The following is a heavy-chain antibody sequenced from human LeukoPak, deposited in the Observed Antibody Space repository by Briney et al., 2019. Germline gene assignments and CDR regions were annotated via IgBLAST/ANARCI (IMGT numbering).Heavy chain of an antibody. CDR2: INHSGST. Sequence: SETLSLTCAVYGGSFSGYYWSWIRQPPGKGLEWIGGINHSGSTNYNPSLKSRVTISVDTSKNQFSLKLSSVTAADTAVYYCASYRNYNWFDPWGQGTLVTVSS. CDR3: ASYRNYNWFDP. CDR1: GGSFSGYY. D-gene: IGHD4-11*01. V-gene: IGHV4-34*01. J-gene: IGHJ5*02.